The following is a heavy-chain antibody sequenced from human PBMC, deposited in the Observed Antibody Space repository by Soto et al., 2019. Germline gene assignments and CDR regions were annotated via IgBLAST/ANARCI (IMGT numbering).Heavy chain of an antibody. CDR3: ARARATIAAAAIFDC. J-gene: IGHJ4*02. CDR2: VYRTGST. V-gene: IGHV4-4*02. D-gene: IGHD6-13*01. CDR1: GGSISTSNW. Sequence: PSETLSLTCAVCGGSISTSNWWSWLRQPPGKGLEWIGEVYRTGSTNYNPSLESRVIVSVDKSKNQFSLKLTSVTAADTAVYYCARARATIAAAAIFDCWGQGTLVTVS.